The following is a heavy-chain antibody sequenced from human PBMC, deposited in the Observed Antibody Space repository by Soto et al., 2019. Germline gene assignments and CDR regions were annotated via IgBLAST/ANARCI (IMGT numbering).Heavy chain of an antibody. CDR3: AKYYDSSGYSHFDY. J-gene: IGHJ4*02. CDR1: GFTFSSYA. CDR2: VSGSGGST. V-gene: IGHV3-23*01. D-gene: IGHD3-22*01. Sequence: PGGSLRLSCAASGFTFSSYAMSWVRQAPGKGPEWVSGVSGSGGSTYYADSVKGRFTISRDNSKNTLSLQLNSLRAEDTAVYYCAKYYDSSGYSHFDYWGQGTLVTVSS.